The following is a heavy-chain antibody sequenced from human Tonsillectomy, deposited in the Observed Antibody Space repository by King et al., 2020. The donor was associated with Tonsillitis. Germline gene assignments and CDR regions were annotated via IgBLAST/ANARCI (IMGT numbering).Heavy chain of an antibody. CDR1: GFTFSSYS. CDR3: ARKPITATTSIDY. Sequence: VQLVESGGGLVKPGGSLRLSCAASGFTFSSYSMNWVRQAPGKGLEWVSSISSSTSYKFYADSVKGRFTISRDNVKNSLYLLMNSLRAEDTAVYYCARKPITATTSIDYWGQGTLVTVSS. V-gene: IGHV3-21*01. D-gene: IGHD1-7*01. CDR2: ISSSTSYK. J-gene: IGHJ4*02.